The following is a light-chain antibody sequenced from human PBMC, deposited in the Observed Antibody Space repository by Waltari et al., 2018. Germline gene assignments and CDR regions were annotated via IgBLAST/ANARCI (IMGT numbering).Light chain of an antibody. CDR1: QSLDHSDGNTH. Sequence: DVVMTQSPPSLPATLGQAASIYCNSSQSLDHSDGNTHLTWFQQRPGQSTRRLIYRVSKRDSGVPDRVSGSGSGTDFTLKISRVEAEDIGVYYCMQGTHWPYTFGQGTKLDIK. J-gene: IGKJ2*01. CDR3: MQGTHWPYT. CDR2: RVS. V-gene: IGKV2-30*02.